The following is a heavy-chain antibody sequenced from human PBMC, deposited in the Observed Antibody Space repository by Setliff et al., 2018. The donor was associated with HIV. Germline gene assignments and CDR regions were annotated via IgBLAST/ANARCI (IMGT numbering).Heavy chain of an antibody. D-gene: IGHD4-4*01. J-gene: IGHJ4*02. CDR2: ISPQNGKT. CDR3: AKTQTVITVYGPFDS. V-gene: IGHV1-18*01. Sequence: ASVKVSCKTSGYDFRRYGIAWVRQVPGHGLEWMGWISPQNGKTKYAQRFQGRVSRDNSNNTVYLQMNSLRAEDTAMYYCAKTQTVITVYGPFDSWGQGTPVTVSS. CDR1: GYDFRRYG.